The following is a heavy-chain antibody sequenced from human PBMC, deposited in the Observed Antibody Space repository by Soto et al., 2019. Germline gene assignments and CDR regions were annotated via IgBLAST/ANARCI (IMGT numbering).Heavy chain of an antibody. CDR1: GYTFTSYG. D-gene: IGHD6-19*01. Sequence: QVQLVQSGAEVKKPGASVKVSCKASGYTFTSYGISWVRQAPGQGLEWMGWISVYNGNTNYAQRLQGRVTMTTDTPTSTAYMELRSLRYDDTAVYYCARDIAEADHYYYDGMDVWGQGTTVTVSS. CDR3: ARDIAEADHYYYDGMDV. CDR2: ISVYNGNT. V-gene: IGHV1-18*01. J-gene: IGHJ6*02.